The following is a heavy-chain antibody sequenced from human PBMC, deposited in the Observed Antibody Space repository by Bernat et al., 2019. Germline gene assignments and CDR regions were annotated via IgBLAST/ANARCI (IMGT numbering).Heavy chain of an antibody. Sequence: EVQLVESGGGLVKPGGSLRLSCAASGFTFSSYSMNWVRQAPGKGLEWVSSISSSSSYIYYADSVKGRFTISRDNAKNSLYLQMNSLRAEDTAVYYCARAEETYYYDSSGYGPSDYYGMDVWGQGTTVTVSS. J-gene: IGHJ6*02. D-gene: IGHD3-22*01. CDR1: GFTFSSYS. V-gene: IGHV3-21*01. CDR3: ARAEETYYYDSSGYGPSDYYGMDV. CDR2: ISSSSSYI.